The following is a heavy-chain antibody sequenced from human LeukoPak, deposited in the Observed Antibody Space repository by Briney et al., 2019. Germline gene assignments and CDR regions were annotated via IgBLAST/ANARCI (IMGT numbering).Heavy chain of an antibody. CDR2: IGARVGST. CDR1: GFTFSTFS. CDR3: PNVYGSRGY. Sequence: GRCLTLAWAAAGFTFSTFSMSCVRQAPGRWREWDSGIGARVGSTYHADSVKGRFTITTDNSKNTLYLQMHSLRAKDTATYFCPNVYGSRGYWGKGTLVTVSS. V-gene: IGHV3-23*01. J-gene: IGHJ4*02. D-gene: IGHD3-10*01.